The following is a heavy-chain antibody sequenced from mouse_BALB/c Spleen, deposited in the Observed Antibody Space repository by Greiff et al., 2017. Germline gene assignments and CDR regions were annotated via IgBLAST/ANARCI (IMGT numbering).Heavy chain of an antibody. CDR1: GFTFSDYG. V-gene: IGHV5-15*02. J-gene: IGHJ4*01. Sequence: VQLVESGGGLVKPGGSLKLSCAASGFTFSDYGMAWVRQAPGKGPEWVAFISNLAYSIYYADTVTGRFTISRENAKNTLYLEMSSLRSEDTAMYYCARRTDYDYAMDYWGQGTSVTVSS. D-gene: IGHD2-4*01. CDR3: ARRTDYDYAMDY. CDR2: ISNLAYSI.